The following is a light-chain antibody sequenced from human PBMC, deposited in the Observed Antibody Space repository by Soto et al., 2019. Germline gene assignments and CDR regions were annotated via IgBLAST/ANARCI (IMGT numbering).Light chain of an antibody. Sequence: IKINKSPASVSAYVGDRVTITCRASQGISSWLAWYQQTTGKAPKILIYAASSLQSGVPSRFRGSGSGTDFTLTISSLQPEDVATDDCQQANSFPLTFGGGTKV. V-gene: IGKV1D-12*01. J-gene: IGKJ4*01. CDR2: AAS. CDR1: QGISSW. CDR3: QQANSFPLT.